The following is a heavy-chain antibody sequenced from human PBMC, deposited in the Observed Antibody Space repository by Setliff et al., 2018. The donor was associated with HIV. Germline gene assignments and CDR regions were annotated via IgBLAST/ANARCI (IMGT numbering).Heavy chain of an antibody. V-gene: IGHV1-69*13. J-gene: IGHJ6*02. CDR2: IIPIFGTT. CDR1: GGTFSSYA. CDR3: ARDPSIAVAGAAV. D-gene: IGHD6-19*01. Sequence: SVKVSCKASGGTFSSYAISWVRQAPGQGLEWMGGIIPIFGTTNYAQKFQGRVTITADEWTSTAYMELSSLRSEDTAVHYCARDPSIAVAGAAVWGQGTTVTVSS.